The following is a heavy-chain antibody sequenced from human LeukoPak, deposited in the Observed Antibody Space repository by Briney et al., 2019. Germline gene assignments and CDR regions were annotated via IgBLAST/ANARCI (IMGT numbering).Heavy chain of an antibody. D-gene: IGHD5-18*01. V-gene: IGHV3-23*01. CDR1: GFTFSGYA. CDR3: ARDRIQHDI. J-gene: IGHJ3*02. Sequence: GGSLRLSCAASGFTFSGYAMNWVRQAPGKGLEWVSAISGSGGSTYYADSVKGRFTISRDNSKNTLYLQMNSLRAEDTAVYYCARDRIQHDIWGQGTMVTVSS. CDR2: ISGSGGST.